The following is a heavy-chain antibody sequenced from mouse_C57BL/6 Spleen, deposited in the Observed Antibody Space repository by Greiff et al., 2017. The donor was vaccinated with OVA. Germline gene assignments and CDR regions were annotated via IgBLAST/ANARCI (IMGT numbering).Heavy chain of an antibody. CDR2: ISSGGDYI. CDR3: TRESGGDAWFAY. Sequence: EVQGVESGEGLVKPGGSLKLSCAASGFTFSSYAMSWVRQTPEKRLEWVAYISSGGDYIYYADTVKGRFTISRDNARNTLYLQMSSLKSEDTAMYYCTRESGGDAWFAYWGQGTLVTVSA. J-gene: IGHJ3*01. V-gene: IGHV5-9-1*02. D-gene: IGHD3-2*02. CDR1: GFTFSSYA.